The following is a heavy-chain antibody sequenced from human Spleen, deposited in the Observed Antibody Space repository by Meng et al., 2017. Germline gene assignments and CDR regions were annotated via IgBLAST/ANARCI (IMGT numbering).Heavy chain of an antibody. V-gene: IGHV4-31*01. J-gene: IGHJ5*02. D-gene: IGHD3-9*01. CDR2: IYYSGST. CDR3: ARSAYAINNWFDP. Sequence: QGQLQGSGPGLVKPSQTLSLTCSVSGDSISSGGYYWSWVRQHAGKGLEWTGYIYYSGSTYYNPSLKSLVTISVDTSKNQFSLKLSSVTAADTAVYYCARSAYAINNWFDPWGQGTLVTVSS. CDR1: GDSISSGGYY.